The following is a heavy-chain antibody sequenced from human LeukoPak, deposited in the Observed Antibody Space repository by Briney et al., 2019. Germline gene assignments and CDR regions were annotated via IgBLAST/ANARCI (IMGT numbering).Heavy chain of an antibody. CDR3: ARVSNRGYSYGYGELFDY. CDR1: GGSFSGYY. CDR2: INHSGST. Sequence: SSETLSLTCAVYGGSFSGYYWSWIRQPPGKGLEWIGEINHSGSTNYNPSLKSRVTISVDTSKNQFSLKLSSVTAADTAVYYCARVSNRGYSYGYGELFDYWGQGTLVTVSS. V-gene: IGHV4-34*01. D-gene: IGHD5-18*01. J-gene: IGHJ4*02.